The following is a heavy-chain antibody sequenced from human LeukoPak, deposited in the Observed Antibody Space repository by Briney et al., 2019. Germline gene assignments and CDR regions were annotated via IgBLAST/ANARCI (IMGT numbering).Heavy chain of an antibody. CDR3: ARAARQGFTMIVVPFFYFDL. D-gene: IGHD3-22*01. Sequence: SETLSLTCTVSGGSISSGASDWGWIRQHPKKGLEWVGYINHSGSTYYNPSLGSRVTMSVDTSKNQFSLKLSSVTAADSAVYYCARAARQGFTMIVVPFFYFDLWGRGTLVTVSS. CDR1: GGSISSGASD. V-gene: IGHV4-31*03. CDR2: INHSGST. J-gene: IGHJ2*01.